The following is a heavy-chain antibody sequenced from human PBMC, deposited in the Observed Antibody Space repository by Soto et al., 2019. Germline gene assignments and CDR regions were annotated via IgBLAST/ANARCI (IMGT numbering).Heavy chain of an antibody. J-gene: IGHJ6*02. CDR2: IGESGTPT. V-gene: IGHV3-23*01. D-gene: IGHD1-1*01. CDR3: ARYNPGGRYYGIDF. CDR1: GFTFSSYA. Sequence: EVQLLESGGGLVQPGGSLRLSCAASGFTFSSYAMKWVRQAPGKGLEWVSLIGESGTPTYYAGSVKGRFTISRDNSGNTLFLEMYSLRAEDTVDYYCARYNPGGRYYGIDFWGQGTTVTVSS.